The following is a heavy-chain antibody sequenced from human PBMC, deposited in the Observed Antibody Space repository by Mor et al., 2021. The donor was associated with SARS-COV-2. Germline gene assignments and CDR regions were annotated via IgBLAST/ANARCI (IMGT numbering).Heavy chain of an antibody. CDR3: ARASGWYEDALDI. J-gene: IGHJ3*02. V-gene: IGHV3-30-3*01. CDR1: SSA. Sequence: SSAMRWVRQAPGKGLEWVALISYDGNNRCYADSVKGRSTISRDNSKSTLYLQMNSLRAEDTAVYYCARASGWYEDALDIW. CDR2: ISYDGNNR. D-gene: IGHD6-19*01.